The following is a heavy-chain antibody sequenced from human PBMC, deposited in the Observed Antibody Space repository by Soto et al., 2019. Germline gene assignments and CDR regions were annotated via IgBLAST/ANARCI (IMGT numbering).Heavy chain of an antibody. CDR3: VRGPSCGYFQY. CDR2: ISGDNGDT. Sequence: QVQLVQSGAEVKKPGASVKVSCKASGYTFTNYGTSWVRQAPGQGLEYMGWISGDNGDTHYAQKVQGRVTMTTDTSTNTAYMELRSLRPDDTAVYYCVRGPSCGYFQYWGQGTLVTVSS. CDR1: GYTFTNYG. J-gene: IGHJ1*01. V-gene: IGHV1-18*01. D-gene: IGHD2-21*01.